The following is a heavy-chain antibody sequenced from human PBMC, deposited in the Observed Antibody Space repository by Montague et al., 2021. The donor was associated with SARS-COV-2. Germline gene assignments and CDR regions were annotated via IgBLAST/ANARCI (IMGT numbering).Heavy chain of an antibody. D-gene: IGHD3-16*01. CDR1: DDSISSPNW. J-gene: IGHJ6*02. CDR3: ARGGTYHYGMDV. V-gene: IGHV4-4*02. Sequence: SETLSLTCAVSDDSISSPNWWNWVRQPPGKGLEWIGEIYYTGNTNYNPSLKSRVTIFIDKSKNHFSLQLSSVTAADTAVYYCARGGTYHYGMDVWGQRTTVAVSS. CDR2: IYYTGNT.